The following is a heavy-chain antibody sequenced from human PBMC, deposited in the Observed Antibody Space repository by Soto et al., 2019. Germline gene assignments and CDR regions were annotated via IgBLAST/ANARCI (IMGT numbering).Heavy chain of an antibody. V-gene: IGHV1-69*12. J-gene: IGHJ4*02. CDR1: GGTFSSYA. Sequence: QVQLVQSGAEVKKPGSSVKVSCKASGGTFSSYAISWVRQAPGQGLEWMGGIIPIFGTANYAQKFQGRVTXXAXEXXSTAYMELRSLRSEDTAVYYCARGDQWPESYYFDYWGQGTLVTVSS. CDR2: IIPIFGTA. D-gene: IGHD6-19*01. CDR3: ARGDQWPESYYFDY.